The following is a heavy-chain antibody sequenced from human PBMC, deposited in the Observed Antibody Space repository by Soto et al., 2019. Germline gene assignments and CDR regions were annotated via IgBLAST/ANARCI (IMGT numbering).Heavy chain of an antibody. CDR3: XXXXXXXXTKXDY. CDR1: GFTFSSYS. CDR2: ICSSRNXX. V-gene: IGHV3-48*01. J-gene: IGHJ4*02. Sequence: EVQLVESGGGLVQPGGSLRLSCAASGFTFSSYSMNWVRQAPGKXXEWVSYICSSRNXXXSAASVKXRFTXXRHNAKXXXXXXXXXXXXXXXXXXXXXXXXXXXXTKXDYWGQGTLVTVSS.